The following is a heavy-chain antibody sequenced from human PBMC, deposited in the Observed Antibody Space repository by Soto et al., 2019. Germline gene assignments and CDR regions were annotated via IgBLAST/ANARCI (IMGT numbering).Heavy chain of an antibody. J-gene: IGHJ5*02. CDR3: ARRGSVAGTYWFGP. CDR2: ISYSWST. V-gene: IGHV4-39*02. Sequence: LSLTCTVSGGSISSDSDLCGWIRQPTGKGLEWIGSISYSWSTYSNPSLSSRVTLSVDTSKNRFSLYLSSVTAADTAVYYCARRGSVAGTYWFGPWGQGTLVTVSS. D-gene: IGHD3-10*01. CDR1: GGSISSDSDL.